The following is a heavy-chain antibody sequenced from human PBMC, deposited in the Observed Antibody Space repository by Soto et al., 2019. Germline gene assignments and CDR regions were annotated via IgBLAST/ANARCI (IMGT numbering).Heavy chain of an antibody. D-gene: IGHD3-10*01. J-gene: IGHJ6*02. CDR2: IGTAGDT. Sequence: EVQLVESGGGLVQPGGSLRLSCAASGFTFSSYDMHWVRQATGKGLEWVSAIGTAGDTYYPGSVKGRFTISRENAKNSLYLQMNSLRAEDTAVYYCARDLNYGSGSYSHRYYYYGMDVWGQGPTVTVSS. V-gene: IGHV3-13*01. CDR1: GFTFSSYD. CDR3: ARDLNYGSGSYSHRYYYYGMDV.